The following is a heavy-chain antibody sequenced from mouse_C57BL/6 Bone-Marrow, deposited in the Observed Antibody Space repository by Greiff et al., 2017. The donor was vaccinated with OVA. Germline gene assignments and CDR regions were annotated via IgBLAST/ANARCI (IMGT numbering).Heavy chain of an antibody. CDR2: IDPSDSYT. J-gene: IGHJ2*01. Sequence: QVQLQQPGAELVMPGASVKLSCKASGYTFTSYWMHWVKQRPGQGLEWIGEIDPSDSYTNYNQKFKGTSTLTVDKSSSTAYIQLSSLTSEDSAVYYCARRIYYGSSYGLFDYWGQGTTLTVSS. D-gene: IGHD1-1*01. CDR3: ARRIYYGSSYGLFDY. V-gene: IGHV1-69*01. CDR1: GYTFTSYW.